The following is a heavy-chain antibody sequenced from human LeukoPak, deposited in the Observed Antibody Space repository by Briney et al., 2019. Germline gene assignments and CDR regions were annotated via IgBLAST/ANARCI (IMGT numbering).Heavy chain of an antibody. D-gene: IGHD2-21*01. V-gene: IGHV4-34*01. CDR1: GGSFSGYY. CDR2: INHSGST. Sequence: SETLSHTCAVYGGSFSGYYWSWIRQPPGKGLEWIGEINHSGSTNYNPSLKSRVTISVDTSKNQFSLKLSSVTAADTAVYYCAREVRGGGKFDYWGQGTLVTVSS. CDR3: AREVRGGGKFDY. J-gene: IGHJ4*02.